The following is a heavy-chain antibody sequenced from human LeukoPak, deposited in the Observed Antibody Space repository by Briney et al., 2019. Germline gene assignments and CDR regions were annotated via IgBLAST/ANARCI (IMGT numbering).Heavy chain of an antibody. V-gene: IGHV1-8*03. D-gene: IGHD2-15*01. CDR2: MNPNSGNT. CDR1: GYTFTSYD. J-gene: IGHJ4*02. Sequence: ASVKVSCKASGYTFTSYDINWVRQATGQGPEWMGWMNPNSGNTGYAQKFQGRVTITRNTSISTAYMELSSLRSEDTAVYYCARGKGVAAILFDYWGQGTLVTVSS. CDR3: ARGKGVAAILFDY.